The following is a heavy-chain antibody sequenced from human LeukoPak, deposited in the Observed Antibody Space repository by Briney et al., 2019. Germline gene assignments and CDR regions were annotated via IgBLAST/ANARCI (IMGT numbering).Heavy chain of an antibody. Sequence: GESLKISCKGSGYTFTSYWIGWVRQMPGKGLEWMWIIHPGDSDTRYSPSFQGQVTISVDKSISTAYLQWSSLKASDTAMYYCARSPWNSYDYWGQGTLVTVSS. D-gene: IGHD5-12*01. CDR2: IHPGDSDT. V-gene: IGHV5-51*01. CDR3: ARSPWNSYDY. J-gene: IGHJ4*02. CDR1: GYTFTSYW.